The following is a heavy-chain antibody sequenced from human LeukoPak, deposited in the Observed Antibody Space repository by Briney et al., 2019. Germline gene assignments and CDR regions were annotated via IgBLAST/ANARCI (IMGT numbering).Heavy chain of an antibody. CDR2: FHGTEDS. V-gene: IGHV4-59*01. J-gene: IGHJ5*02. CDR3: ARGEPWPTGWFDP. Sequence: PSETLSLTCTVSGGSISNYYWSWIRQPPGKGLEWIGYFHGTEDSNCNPSLKSRVAISVDTSKSQFSLELRSVTAADTAVYFCARGEPWPTGWFDPWGQGTRVTVSS. D-gene: IGHD6-19*01. CDR1: GGSISNYY.